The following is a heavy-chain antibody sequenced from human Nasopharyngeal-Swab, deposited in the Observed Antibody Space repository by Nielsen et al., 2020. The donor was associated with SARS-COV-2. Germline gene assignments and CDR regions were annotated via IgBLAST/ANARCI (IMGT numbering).Heavy chain of an antibody. CDR2: IYWDDDK. Sequence: SGPTLVKPTQTLTLTCTFSGFSLSTSGVGVGWIRQPPGKALEWLALIYWDDDKRYSPSLKSRLTITKDTSKNQVVLTMTNMDPVDTATYYCAHRNGDAYGGGSDYWGQGTLVTVSS. V-gene: IGHV2-5*02. CDR1: GFSLSTSGVG. D-gene: IGHD4-17*01. CDR3: AHRNGDAYGGGSDY. J-gene: IGHJ4*02.